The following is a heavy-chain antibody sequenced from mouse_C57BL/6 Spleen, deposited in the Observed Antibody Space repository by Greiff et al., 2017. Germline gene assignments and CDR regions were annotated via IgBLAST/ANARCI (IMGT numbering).Heavy chain of an antibody. V-gene: IGHV1-50*01. J-gene: IGHJ1*03. D-gene: IGHD2-4*01. CDR2: IDPSDSYT. CDR3: ARMITTDFDV. CDR1: GYTFTSYW. Sequence: QVQLQQPGAELVKPGASVKLSCKASGYTFTSYWMQWVKQRPGQGLEWIGEIDPSDSYTNYNQKFKGKATLTVDTSSSTAYMQLSSLTSEDSAVYYCARMITTDFDVWGTGTTVTVSS.